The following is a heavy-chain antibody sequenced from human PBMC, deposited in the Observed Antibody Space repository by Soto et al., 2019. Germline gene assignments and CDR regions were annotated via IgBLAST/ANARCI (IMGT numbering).Heavy chain of an antibody. CDR3: APDYYDSSGPHH. J-gene: IGHJ5*02. V-gene: IGHV3-23*01. CDR2: ISGSGGST. CDR1: GFTFSSYA. Sequence: EVQLLESGGGLVQPRGSLRLSCAASGFTFSSYAMSWVRQAPGKGLEWVSAISGSGGSTYYADSVKGRFTISRDNSKNTLYLQMNSLRAEDTAVYYCAPDYYDSSGPHHWGQGTLVTVAS. D-gene: IGHD3-22*01.